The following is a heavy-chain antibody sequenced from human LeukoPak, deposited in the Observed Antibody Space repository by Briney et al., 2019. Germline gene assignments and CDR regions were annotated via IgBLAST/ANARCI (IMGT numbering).Heavy chain of an antibody. V-gene: IGHV1-69*13. CDR2: IIPIFGTA. CDR1: GGTFSSYA. D-gene: IGHD6-13*01. J-gene: IGHJ4*02. CDR3: ARGIAAAGTGSFDY. Sequence: SVKVSCKASGGTFSSYAISWVRQAPGQGLEWMGGIIPIFGTANYAQKFQGRVTITADESTSTAYMELSSLRSDDTAVYYCARGIAAAGTGSFDYWGQGTLVTVSS.